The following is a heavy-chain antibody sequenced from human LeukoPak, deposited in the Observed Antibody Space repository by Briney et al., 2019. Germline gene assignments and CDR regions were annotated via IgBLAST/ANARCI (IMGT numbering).Heavy chain of an antibody. J-gene: IGHJ4*02. CDR1: GDSVSNGNYY. D-gene: IGHD3-10*01. CDR2: IYYTGST. Sequence: SETLSLTCIVSGDSVSNGNYYWSWLRQPPGKALEWIGYIYYTGSTYYNPSLEGRVTISVDTSRNHFSMKLNSVTAADTAVYYCARSQNYYGSGDYWSQGTLVTVSS. CDR3: ARSQNYYGSGDY. V-gene: IGHV4-61*03.